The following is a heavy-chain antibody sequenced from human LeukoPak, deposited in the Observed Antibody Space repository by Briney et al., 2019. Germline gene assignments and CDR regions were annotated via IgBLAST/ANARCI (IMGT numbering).Heavy chain of an antibody. V-gene: IGHV3-7*01. CDR3: ARGYDMAV. CDR1: GFTLRSSW. CDR2: IKQDGSEK. J-gene: IGHJ6*02. Sequence: PGGSLRLSCAASGFTLRSSWMTWVRQTPGKGLECVANIKQDGSEKSYVDSVKGRFTISRDSAKNLLFLQMSSLRVEDTAVYYCARGYDMAVWGQGTTVSVSS.